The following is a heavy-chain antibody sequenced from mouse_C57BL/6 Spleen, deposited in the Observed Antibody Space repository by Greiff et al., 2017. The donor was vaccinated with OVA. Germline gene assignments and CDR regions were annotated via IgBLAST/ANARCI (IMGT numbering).Heavy chain of an antibody. Sequence: EVQLQQSGPELVKPGASVKISCKASGYTFTDYYMNWVKQSHGKSLEWIGDINPNNGGTSYNQKFKGKATLTVDKSSSTAYMELRSVTSEDSAVYDCARSYYSTPFAYWGQGTLVTVSA. J-gene: IGHJ3*01. CDR2: INPNNGGT. D-gene: IGHD2-5*01. V-gene: IGHV1-26*01. CDR3: ARSYYSTPFAY. CDR1: GYTFTDYY.